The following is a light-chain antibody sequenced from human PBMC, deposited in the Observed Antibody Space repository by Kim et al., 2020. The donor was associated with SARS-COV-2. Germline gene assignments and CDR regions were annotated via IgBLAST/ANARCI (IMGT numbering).Light chain of an antibody. CDR1: KLGDKY. V-gene: IGLV3-1*01. Sequence: SYELTQPPSVSVSPGQTASITCSGDKLGDKYACWYQQKPGQSPVLVIYQDSKRPSGIPERFSGSNSGNTATLTISGTQAMDEADYYCQAWDSSTARVVIG. CDR3: QAWDSSTARVV. J-gene: IGLJ2*01. CDR2: QDS.